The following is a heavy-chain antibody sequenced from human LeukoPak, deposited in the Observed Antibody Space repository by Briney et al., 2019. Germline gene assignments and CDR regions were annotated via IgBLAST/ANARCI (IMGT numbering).Heavy chain of an antibody. CDR1: GYTFTGYY. V-gene: IGHV1-2*02. J-gene: IGHJ4*02. Sequence: ASVTVSCKASGYTFTGYYMHWVQQAPGQGLEWMGWINPNSGGTNYAQKFQGRVTMTRDTSISTAYMELSRLRSDDTAVYYCARDLVRGQVVVAATHFDYWGQGTLVTVSS. D-gene: IGHD2-15*01. CDR2: INPNSGGT. CDR3: ARDLVRGQVVVAATHFDY.